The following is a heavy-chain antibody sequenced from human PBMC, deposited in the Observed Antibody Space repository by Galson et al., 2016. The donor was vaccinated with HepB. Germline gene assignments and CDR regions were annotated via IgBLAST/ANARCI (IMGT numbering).Heavy chain of an antibody. J-gene: IGHJ4*02. CDR1: DFIFSSFS. D-gene: IGHD1-1*01. CDR2: ISRTSDYI. V-gene: IGHV3-21*01. Sequence: SLRLSCAVSDFIFSSFSMTWVRQVPGKGLEWVAFISRTSDYIYYADAGKGRFTISRDNAKDSLYLQMDSLRVDDTAVYYCARDAAQRNHDLDYWGQGTLVTVSS. CDR3: ARDAAQRNHDLDY.